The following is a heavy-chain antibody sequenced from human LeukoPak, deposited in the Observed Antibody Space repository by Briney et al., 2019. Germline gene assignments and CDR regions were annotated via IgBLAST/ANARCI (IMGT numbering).Heavy chain of an antibody. D-gene: IGHD3-3*01. V-gene: IGHV3-11*01. CDR1: GITFSDYY. CDR3: ARVRKAPYYFDY. Sequence: GGSLRLSCAASGITFSDYYMSWIRQAPGKGLEWVSYISSSGSTIYYADSVKGRFTISRDNAKNSLYLQMNSLRAEDTAVYYCARVRKAPYYFDYWGQGTLVTVSS. CDR2: ISSSGSTI. J-gene: IGHJ4*02.